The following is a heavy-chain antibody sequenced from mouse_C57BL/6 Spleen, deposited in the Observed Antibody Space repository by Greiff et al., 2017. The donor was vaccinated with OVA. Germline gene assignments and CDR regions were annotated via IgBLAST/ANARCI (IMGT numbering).Heavy chain of an antibody. Sequence: EVKLQESGGGLVKPGGSLKLSCAASGFTFSSYAMSWVRQTPEKRLEWVATISDGGSYTYYPDNVKGRFTISRDNAKNNLYLQMSHLKSEDTAMYYCAREEGYSNYWYFDVWGTGTTVTVSS. CDR2: ISDGGSYT. V-gene: IGHV5-4*01. CDR1: GFTFSSYA. CDR3: AREEGYSNYWYFDV. J-gene: IGHJ1*03. D-gene: IGHD2-5*01.